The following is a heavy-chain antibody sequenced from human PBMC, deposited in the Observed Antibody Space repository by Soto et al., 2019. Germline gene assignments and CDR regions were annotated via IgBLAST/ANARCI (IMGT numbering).Heavy chain of an antibody. CDR1: GFTFRSYG. CDR3: LLWSVGTQADCSGVNCYLDH. D-gene: IGHD3-10*01. CDR2: ISSDGSKK. V-gene: IGHV3-30*03. J-gene: IGHJ4*02. Sequence: QVQLVESGGGVVQPGRSLRLSCAASGFTFRSYGMHWVRHAPGKGLEWVAVISSDGSKKYYADSVKGRFTISRDNSRNTLHLQMNSLSTEDTAVYYCLLWSVGTQADCSGVNCYLDHWGQGTLVTVSS.